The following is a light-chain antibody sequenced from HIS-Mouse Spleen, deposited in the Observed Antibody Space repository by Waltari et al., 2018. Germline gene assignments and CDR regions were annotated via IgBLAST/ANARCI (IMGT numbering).Light chain of an antibody. Sequence: SSELTQDPAVSVALGQTVRITCQGDSLRSDYANWYQQKPGQAPVLVIYGKNNRPSGIPDRFSGSSSGNTASLTITGAQAEDEADYYCNSRDSSGNHVVFGGGTKLTVL. J-gene: IGLJ2*01. CDR1: SLRSDY. V-gene: IGLV3-19*01. CDR3: NSRDSSGNHVV. CDR2: GKN.